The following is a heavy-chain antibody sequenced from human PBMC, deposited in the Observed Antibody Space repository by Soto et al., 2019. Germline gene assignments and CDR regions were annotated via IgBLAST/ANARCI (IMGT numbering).Heavy chain of an antibody. D-gene: IGHD3-9*01. CDR1: GFTFSNAW. V-gene: IGHV3-15*07. Sequence: GGSLRLSCAASGFTFSNAWMNWVRQAPGKGLEWVGRIKSKTDGGTTDYAAPVKGRFTISRDDSKNTLYLQMNSLKTEDTAVYYCTTAVSYFDWLSRDTYYYGMDVWGQGTTVTVSS. CDR3: TTAVSYFDWLSRDTYYYGMDV. J-gene: IGHJ6*02. CDR2: IKSKTDGGTT.